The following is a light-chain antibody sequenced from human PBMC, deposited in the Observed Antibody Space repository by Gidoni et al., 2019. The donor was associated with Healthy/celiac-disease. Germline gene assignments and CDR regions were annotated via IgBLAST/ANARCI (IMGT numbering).Light chain of an antibody. CDR2: DAS. Sequence: DIQMTQSPSTLSASVGDRFTITCRASQSISSWLAWYQQKPGKAPKLLSYDASSLESGVPSRFSGSGSGTEFTLTISSLQPDDFATYYCQRYNSYSYTFXXXTKLEIK. J-gene: IGKJ2*01. CDR3: QRYNSYSYT. CDR1: QSISSW. V-gene: IGKV1-5*01.